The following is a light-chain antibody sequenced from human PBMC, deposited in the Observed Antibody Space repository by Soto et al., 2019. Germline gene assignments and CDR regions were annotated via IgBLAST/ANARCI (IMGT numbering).Light chain of an antibody. Sequence: DIQMTQSPSTLSASVEDRVTITCWASQSISSWLAWYQQKPWKAPKLLCYAASSLESGVPSRFTGSGSGTEFTLTISSLQPDDFATCYCQQYNSDYTFGQGTKLEIK. CDR1: QSISSW. V-gene: IGKV1-5*01. CDR3: QQYNSDYT. CDR2: AAS. J-gene: IGKJ2*01.